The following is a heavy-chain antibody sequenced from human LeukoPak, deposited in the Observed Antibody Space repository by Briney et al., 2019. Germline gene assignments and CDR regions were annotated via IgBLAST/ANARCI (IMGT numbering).Heavy chain of an antibody. V-gene: IGHV3-21*01. D-gene: IGHD1-1*01. CDR2: ISSSSSYI. J-gene: IGHJ4*02. CDR3: ARGQTGTGDY. Sequence: GGSLRLSCAASGLTFSSYSMNWVRQAPGKGLEWVSSISSSSSYIYYADSVKGRFTISRDNAKNSLYLQMNSLRAEDTAVYYCARGQTGTGDYWGQGTLVTVSS. CDR1: GLTFSSYS.